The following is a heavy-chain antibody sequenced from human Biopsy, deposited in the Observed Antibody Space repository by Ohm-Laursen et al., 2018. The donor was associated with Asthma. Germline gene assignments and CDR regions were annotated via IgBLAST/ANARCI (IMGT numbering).Heavy chain of an antibody. D-gene: IGHD3-22*01. J-gene: IGHJ4*02. CDR1: GGSITSSSYY. Sequence: TLSLTCIVSGGSITSSSYYWGWIRQPPGKGMEWIGSMYHSGSPYYHPSLKSRATISVDTSKNQLSLKMGSVTAADTAVYFCVRHQYSSSWSTFDYWGQGALVTVSS. CDR3: VRHQYSSSWSTFDY. V-gene: IGHV4-39*01. CDR2: MYHSGSP.